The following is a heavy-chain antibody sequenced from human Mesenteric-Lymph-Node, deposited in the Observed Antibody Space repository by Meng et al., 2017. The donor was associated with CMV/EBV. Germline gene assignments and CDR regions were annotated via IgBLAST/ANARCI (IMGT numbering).Heavy chain of an antibody. CDR1: GGSFSGYY. D-gene: IGHD4-23*01. Sequence: VQLQQWGAGLLKPSGPLSLTCAVYGGSFSGYYWSWIRQPPGKGLEWIGEINHSGSTNYNPSLKSRVTISVDTSKNQFSLKLSSVTAADTAVYYCARHQRWLKSEGGFNYWGQGTLVTVSS. V-gene: IGHV4-34*01. J-gene: IGHJ4*02. CDR3: ARHQRWLKSEGGFNY. CDR2: INHSGST.